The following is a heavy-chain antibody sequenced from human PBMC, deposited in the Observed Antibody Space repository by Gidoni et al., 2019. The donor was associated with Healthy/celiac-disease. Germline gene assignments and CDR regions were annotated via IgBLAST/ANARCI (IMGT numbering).Heavy chain of an antibody. D-gene: IGHD6-25*01. Sequence: EVQLVESGGGLVKPGGSLRLSCAASGFTFSSYSMNWVRQAPGKGLEWVSSISSSSSYIYYADSVKGRFTISRDNAKNSLYLQMNSLRAEDTAVYYCARSGATYYYYGMDVWGQGTTVTVSS. CDR1: GFTFSSYS. J-gene: IGHJ6*02. CDR2: ISSSSSYI. V-gene: IGHV3-21*01. CDR3: ARSGATYYYYGMDV.